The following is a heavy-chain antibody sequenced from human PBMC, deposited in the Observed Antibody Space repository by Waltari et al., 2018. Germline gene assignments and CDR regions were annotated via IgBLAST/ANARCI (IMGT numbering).Heavy chain of an antibody. CDR3: ARGHSSGWTYYYYYYYMDV. Sequence: QVQLVQSGAEVKKPGASVKVSCKASGYTFTSYDINWVRQATGQGLEWMGWMNPNSGNTGYAQKFQGRVTMTRNTSISTAYMELSSLRSEDTAVYYCARGHSSGWTYYYYYYYMDVWGKGTTVTVSS. CDR1: GYTFTSYD. CDR2: MNPNSGNT. V-gene: IGHV1-8*01. D-gene: IGHD6-19*01. J-gene: IGHJ6*03.